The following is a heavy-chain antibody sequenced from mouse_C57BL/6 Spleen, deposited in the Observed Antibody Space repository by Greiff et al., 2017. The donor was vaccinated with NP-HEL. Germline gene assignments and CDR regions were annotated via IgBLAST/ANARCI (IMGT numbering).Heavy chain of an antibody. Sequence: QVQLKESGAELVRPGSSVKLSCKASGYTFTSYWMDWVKQRPGQGLEWIGNIYPSDSETHYNQKFKDKATLTVDKSSSTAYMQLSSLTSEDSAVYYCARSYYGSSLDYWGQGTTLTVSS. V-gene: IGHV1-61*01. CDR1: GYTFTSYW. CDR3: ARSYYGSSLDY. CDR2: IYPSDSET. J-gene: IGHJ2*01. D-gene: IGHD1-1*01.